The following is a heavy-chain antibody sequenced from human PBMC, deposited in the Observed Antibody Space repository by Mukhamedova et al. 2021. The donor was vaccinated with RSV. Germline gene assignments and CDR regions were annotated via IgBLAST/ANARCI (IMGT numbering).Heavy chain of an antibody. CDR2: GNP. CDR3: ARGTGGYNDY. Sequence: GNPTYAQGFTGRFVFSLDTSVSTAYLQISSLKAEDTAVYYCARGTGGYNDYWGQGTLVTVSS. D-gene: IGHD3-22*01. V-gene: IGHV7-4-1*02. J-gene: IGHJ4*02.